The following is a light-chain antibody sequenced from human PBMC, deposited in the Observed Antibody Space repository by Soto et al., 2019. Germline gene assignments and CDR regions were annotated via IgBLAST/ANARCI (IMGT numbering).Light chain of an antibody. Sequence: QSALTQPPSASGSPGQSVAISCTGTSSDVGGYNYVSWYQLHPGKAPKLMIYEVNMRPSGVPDRFSGSKSGNTASLTVSGLRAEDEADYCCSSYTGSNNYVFGTGTKLTVL. CDR3: SSYTGSNNYV. J-gene: IGLJ1*01. V-gene: IGLV2-8*01. CDR1: SSDVGGYNY. CDR2: EVN.